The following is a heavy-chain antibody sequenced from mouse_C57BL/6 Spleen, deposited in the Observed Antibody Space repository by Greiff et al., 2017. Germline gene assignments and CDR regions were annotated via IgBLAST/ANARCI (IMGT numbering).Heavy chain of an antibody. D-gene: IGHD2-1*01. J-gene: IGHJ3*01. CDR1: GYTFTSYG. CDR3: AREGAYGNYEGWFAY. Sequence: VQLQQSGAELARPGASVKLSCKASGYTFTSYGISWVKQRTGQGLEWIGEIYPRSGNTYYNEKFKGKATLTADKSSSTAYMELRSLTSEDSAVYFCAREGAYGNYEGWFAYWGQGTLVTVSA. CDR2: IYPRSGNT. V-gene: IGHV1-81*01.